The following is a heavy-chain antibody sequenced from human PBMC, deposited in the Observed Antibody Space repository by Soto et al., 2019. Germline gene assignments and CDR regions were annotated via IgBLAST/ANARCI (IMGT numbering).Heavy chain of an antibody. D-gene: IGHD6-13*01. CDR2: IFANGHT. CDR3: VASLAASGLNWLDP. J-gene: IGHJ5*02. CDR1: GGSISEKY. V-gene: IGHV4-4*07. Sequence: SETLSLTCIVSGGSISEKYWNWVRQPPGKGLEWIGLIFANGHTDYNPSLKSRVTMSVDASKNQFSLRLTSMAAADTAVYYCVASLAASGLNWLDPWGRGTLVTVSS.